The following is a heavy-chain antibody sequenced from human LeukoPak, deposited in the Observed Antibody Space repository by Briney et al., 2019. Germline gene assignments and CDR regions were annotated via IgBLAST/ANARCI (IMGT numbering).Heavy chain of an antibody. Sequence: GGSLRLSCAASGFTFSSYSMNWVRQAPGKGLEWVSSISSSSSYIYYADSVKGRFTISRDNAKNSLYLQMNSLRAEDTAVYYCAKDWANLEWLPNYWGQGTLVTVSS. J-gene: IGHJ4*02. CDR1: GFTFSSYS. V-gene: IGHV3-21*04. CDR3: AKDWANLEWLPNY. D-gene: IGHD5-12*01. CDR2: ISSSSSYI.